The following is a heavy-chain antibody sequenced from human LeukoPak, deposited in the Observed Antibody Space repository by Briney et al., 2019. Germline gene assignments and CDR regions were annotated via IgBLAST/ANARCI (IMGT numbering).Heavy chain of an antibody. J-gene: IGHJ5*02. CDR1: GGSIRSTSYY. CDR3: ARRSTVAGRGRFDP. CDR2: VHYSGST. D-gene: IGHD6-19*01. V-gene: IGHV4-39*01. Sequence: PSETLSLTCTVSGGSIRSTSYYWGWIRPAPGQGLEWLGSVHYSGSTYDNPSLKSRVTISVDTSKNQFSLKLISVTAADTAVYYCARRSTVAGRGRFDPWGQGTLVTVSS.